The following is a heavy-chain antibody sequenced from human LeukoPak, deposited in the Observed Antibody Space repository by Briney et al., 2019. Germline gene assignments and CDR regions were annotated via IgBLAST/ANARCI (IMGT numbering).Heavy chain of an antibody. J-gene: IGHJ4*02. CDR2: IYDRGPA. CDR3: ARGEATAGPFDY. CDR1: GGAIASGGYS. D-gene: IGHD1-1*01. V-gene: IGHV4-30-2*06. Sequence: SETLSLTCTVSGGAIASGGYSWNWIRQSPGKGLEWIGCIYDRGPAYYNPSLKSRFTISVDRPKNQFSLKLSSVTAADTAVYYCARGEATAGPFDYWGQGTLVTVSS.